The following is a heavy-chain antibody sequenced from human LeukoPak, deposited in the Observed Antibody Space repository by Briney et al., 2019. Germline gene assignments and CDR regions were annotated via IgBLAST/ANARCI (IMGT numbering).Heavy chain of an antibody. CDR1: GFTFSSYE. V-gene: IGHV3-48*03. Sequence: GGSLGLSCAASGFTFSSYEMNWVRQAPGKGLEWVSYISSSSSTTYYADSVKGRFTISRDNAKNSLYLQMNSLRAEDTAVYYCASSSRYCSSTSCSPYGMDVWGQGTTVTVSS. D-gene: IGHD2-2*01. CDR2: ISSSSSTT. CDR3: ASSSRYCSSTSCSPYGMDV. J-gene: IGHJ6*02.